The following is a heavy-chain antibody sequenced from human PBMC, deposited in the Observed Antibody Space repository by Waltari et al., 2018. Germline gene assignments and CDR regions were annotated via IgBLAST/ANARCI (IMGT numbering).Heavy chain of an antibody. CDR1: GGSFSGYY. D-gene: IGHD5-18*01. J-gene: IGHJ3*02. Sequence: QVQLQQWGAGLLKPSETLSLTCAVYGGSFSGYYWSWIRQPPGKGLQWIGEINNSGSTNYNPSLKSRVTISVDTSKNQFSLKLSSVTAADTAVYYCARSGYNAFDIWGQGTMVTVSS. CDR2: INNSGST. CDR3: ARSGYNAFDI. V-gene: IGHV4-34*01.